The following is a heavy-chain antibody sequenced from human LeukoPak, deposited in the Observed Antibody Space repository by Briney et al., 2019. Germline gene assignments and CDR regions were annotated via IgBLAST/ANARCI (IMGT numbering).Heavy chain of an antibody. CDR1: GGSISSYY. Sequence: SETLSLTCTVSGGSISSYYWSWIWQPPGKGLEWIGYIYYSGSTNYNPSLKRRVTISVDTSKNQFSLKLSSVTAADTAVYCCAREKNYGDSYYFDYWGQGTLVTVSS. V-gene: IGHV4-59*01. CDR3: AREKNYGDSYYFDY. D-gene: IGHD4-17*01. CDR2: IYYSGST. J-gene: IGHJ4*02.